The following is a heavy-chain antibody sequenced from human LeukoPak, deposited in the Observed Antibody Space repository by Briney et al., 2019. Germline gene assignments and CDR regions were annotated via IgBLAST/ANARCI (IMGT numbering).Heavy chain of an antibody. J-gene: IGHJ4*02. D-gene: IGHD3-9*01. CDR2: IHYTGAT. CDR1: GGSISGYY. Sequence: PSETLSLTCAVYGGSISGYYWSWIRQPPGKGLEWVGEIHYTGATSHSPSLKSRATISIDASKNQFSLKLNSVTAADTAVYYCARGNILTGYCFDYWGQGSLVTVSS. V-gene: IGHV4-34*04. CDR3: ARGNILTGYCFDY.